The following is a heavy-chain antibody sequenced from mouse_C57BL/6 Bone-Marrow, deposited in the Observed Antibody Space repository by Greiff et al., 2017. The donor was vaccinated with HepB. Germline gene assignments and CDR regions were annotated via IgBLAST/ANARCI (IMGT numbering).Heavy chain of an antibody. CDR3: ARGDYVFDY. V-gene: IGHV3-6*01. CDR2: ISYDGSN. CDR1: GYSITSGYY. J-gene: IGHJ2*01. Sequence: VQLKESGPGLVKPSQSLSLTCSVTGYSITSGYYWNWIRQYPGNKLEWMGYISYDGSNNYNPSLKNRITITRDTSKNQFSLKLNSVTTEDTAAYYCARGDYVFDYWGQGTTLTVSS. D-gene: IGHD2-4*01.